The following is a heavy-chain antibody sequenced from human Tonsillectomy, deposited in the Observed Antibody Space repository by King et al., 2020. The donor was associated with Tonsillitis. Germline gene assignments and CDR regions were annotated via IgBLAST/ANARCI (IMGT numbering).Heavy chain of an antibody. V-gene: IGHV1-69*09. J-gene: IGHJ3*02. CDR2: IIPILGIA. CDR1: GGTFSSYA. D-gene: IGHD1-26*01. CDR3: ASPIVGATVEAFDI. Sequence: VQLVQSGAEVKKPGSSVKVSCKASGGTFSSYAISWVRQAPGQGLEWMGRIIPILGIANYAQKFQGRVTITADKSTSTAYMELSSLRSEDTAVYYCASPIVGATVEAFDIWGQGTMVTVSS.